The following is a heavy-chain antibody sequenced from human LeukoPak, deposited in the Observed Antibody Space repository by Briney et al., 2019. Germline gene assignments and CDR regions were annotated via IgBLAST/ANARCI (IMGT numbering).Heavy chain of an antibody. CDR3: ARPKFGGGSDY. CDR1: GYTFSSYW. CDR2: IYHGDSDT. Sequence: GESLKISCKASGYTFSSYWIGWVRQMPGKGLEWMWIIYHGDSDTRYSPSFQGLVSISADKSISTAYVQWSSLKASDTAMYYCARPKFGGGSDYWGQGTLVTVSS. J-gene: IGHJ4*02. V-gene: IGHV5-51*01. D-gene: IGHD3-16*01.